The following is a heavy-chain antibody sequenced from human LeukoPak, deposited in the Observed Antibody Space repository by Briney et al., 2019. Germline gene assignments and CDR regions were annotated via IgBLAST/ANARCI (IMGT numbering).Heavy chain of an antibody. Sequence: PSETLSLTCTVSGGSISSYYWSWIRQPAGQGLEWIGRIYTSGSTNYNPSLKSRVTISVDKSKNQFSLKLSSVTAADTAVYYCARGCSSTSCRGFDPWGQGTLVTVSS. CDR3: ARGCSSTSCRGFDP. CDR1: GGSISSYY. J-gene: IGHJ5*02. D-gene: IGHD2-2*01. V-gene: IGHV4-4*07. CDR2: IYTSGST.